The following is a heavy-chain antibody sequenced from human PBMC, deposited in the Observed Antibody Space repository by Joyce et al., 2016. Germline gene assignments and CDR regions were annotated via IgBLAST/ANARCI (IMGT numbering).Heavy chain of an antibody. Sequence: QIHLVQSGAEVKKPGSSVKVSCRASGDAFTGYTINWVRQAPGQGLEWMGGIIPLCDTTHNAQKFQGRLTVTADKSTSTAYMELSRLRSEDTAVYYCARDRVGGHGVDYWGQGTLVTVS. CDR2: IIPLCDTT. CDR3: ARDRVGGHGVDY. V-gene: IGHV1-69*14. CDR1: GDAFTGYT. D-gene: IGHD1-26*01. J-gene: IGHJ4*02.